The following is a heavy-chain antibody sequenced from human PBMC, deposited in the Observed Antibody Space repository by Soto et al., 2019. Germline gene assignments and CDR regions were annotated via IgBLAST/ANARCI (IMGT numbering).Heavy chain of an antibody. CDR2: VSANGDIT. Sequence: EVQVLESGGDLVQPGGSLRLSCAASGFTFSDYAMTWVRQAPGKGLDWVSSVSANGDITYYADSVKGRFTISRDNSNNTLLLQMNSLRAEDTALFYCARGDRGGSGSPASYYFSGLDVWGQVTTVTVSS. CDR1: GFTFSDYA. V-gene: IGHV3-23*01. D-gene: IGHD3-10*01. CDR3: ARGDRGGSGSPASYYFSGLDV. J-gene: IGHJ6*02.